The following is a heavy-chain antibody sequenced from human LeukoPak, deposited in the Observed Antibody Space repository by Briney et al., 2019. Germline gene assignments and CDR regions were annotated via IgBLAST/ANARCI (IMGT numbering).Heavy chain of an antibody. CDR2: INPNSGGT. V-gene: IGHV1-2*07. Sequence: ASVKVSCNASGYTFTGYYMHWVRQAPGQGLEWVGWINPNSGGTNYAHKFQGRVTMTRDTSINTAYMRLSRLSSDDTAVYYCERVVSIRDAFDIWGQGTMVTVSS. CDR1: GYTFTGYY. CDR3: ERVVSIRDAFDI. J-gene: IGHJ3*02.